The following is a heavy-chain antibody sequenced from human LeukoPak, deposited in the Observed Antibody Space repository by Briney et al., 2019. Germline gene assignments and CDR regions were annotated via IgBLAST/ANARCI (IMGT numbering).Heavy chain of an antibody. J-gene: IGHJ4*02. D-gene: IGHD2-15*01. CDR2: ISYDGSNK. CDR3: ARDGPRGSSDY. V-gene: IGHV3-30-3*01. CDR1: GFTFSSYA. Sequence: GGSLRLSCAASGFTFSSYAMHWVRQAPGKGLEWVAVISYDGSNKYYADSVKGRFTISRDNSKNTLYLQMNSQRAEDTAVYYCARDGPRGSSDYWGQGTLVTVSS.